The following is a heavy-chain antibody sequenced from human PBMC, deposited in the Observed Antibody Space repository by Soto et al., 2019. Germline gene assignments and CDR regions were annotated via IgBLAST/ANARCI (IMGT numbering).Heavy chain of an antibody. CDR1: GFTFSNYA. Sequence: EVQLLESGGGLVQPGGSLRLSCAASGFTFSNYAMTWVRHAPGKGLEWVSVITGSGGGTYFVDSVKGRFTISRDNSQNTVYLQMNSLRAEDTAVYYCAKRPLTAAGFDYWGQGTLVTVSS. J-gene: IGHJ4*02. D-gene: IGHD6-13*01. V-gene: IGHV3-23*01. CDR2: ITGSGGGT. CDR3: AKRPLTAAGFDY.